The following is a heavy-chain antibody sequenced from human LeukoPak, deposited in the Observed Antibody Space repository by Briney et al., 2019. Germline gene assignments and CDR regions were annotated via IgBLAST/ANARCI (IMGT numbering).Heavy chain of an antibody. V-gene: IGHV3-72*01. Sequence: GGSLRLSCAASGFTFSDHYMDWVRQAPGKGLEWVGRIRNKANSYTTEYAASVKGRFIISRDDSKNSLYLRMNSLKTEDTAVYYCARVGIVGATGYFDNWGQGTLVTVSS. CDR2: IRNKANSYTT. D-gene: IGHD1-26*01. J-gene: IGHJ4*02. CDR1: GFTFSDHY. CDR3: ARVGIVGATGYFDN.